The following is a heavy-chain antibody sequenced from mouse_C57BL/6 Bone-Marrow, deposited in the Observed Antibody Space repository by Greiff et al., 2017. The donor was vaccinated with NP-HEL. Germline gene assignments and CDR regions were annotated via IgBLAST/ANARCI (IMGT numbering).Heavy chain of an antibody. Sequence: QQSCKASGYTFTSYWMHWVKQRPGQGLEWIGEIDPSDSYTNYNQKFKGKSTLTVDKSSSTAYMQLSSLTSEDSAVYYCARSGDPYYFDYWGQGTTLTVSS. CDR2: IDPSDSYT. CDR3: ARSGDPYYFDY. J-gene: IGHJ2*01. V-gene: IGHV1-69*01. D-gene: IGHD3-2*02. CDR1: GYTFTSYW.